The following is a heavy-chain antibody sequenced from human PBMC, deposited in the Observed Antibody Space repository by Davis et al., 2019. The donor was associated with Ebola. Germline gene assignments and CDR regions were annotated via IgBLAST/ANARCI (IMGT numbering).Heavy chain of an antibody. J-gene: IGHJ6*02. V-gene: IGHV3-21*01. CDR3: ARAISSSWYGGAYYYYYGMDV. CDR2: ISSSSSYI. Sequence: GESLKISCAASGFTFSSYSMNWVRQAPGKGLEWVSSISSSSSYIYYADSVKGRFTISSDNAKNSLYLQMNSLRAEDTAVYYCARAISSSWYGGAYYYYYGMDVWGQGTTVTVSS. D-gene: IGHD6-13*01. CDR1: GFTFSSYS.